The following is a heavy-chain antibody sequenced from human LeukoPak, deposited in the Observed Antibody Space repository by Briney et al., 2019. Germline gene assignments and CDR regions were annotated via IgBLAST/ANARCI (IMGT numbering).Heavy chain of an antibody. Sequence: ASETLSLTCTVSGGSISSSSYYWGWIRQPPGKGLEWIGSIYYSGSTYYNPSLKSRVTISVDTSKNQFSLKLSSVTAADTAVYYCARLQSSGLVWSVYWGQGTLLTVSS. J-gene: IGHJ4*02. D-gene: IGHD2-21*01. CDR1: GGSISSSSYY. V-gene: IGHV4-39*01. CDR2: IYYSGST. CDR3: ARLQSSGLVWSVY.